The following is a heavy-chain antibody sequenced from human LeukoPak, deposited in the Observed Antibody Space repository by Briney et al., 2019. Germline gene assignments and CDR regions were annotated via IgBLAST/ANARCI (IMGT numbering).Heavy chain of an antibody. V-gene: IGHV3-11*01. J-gene: IGHJ6*03. CDR1: GFTFSDYY. Sequence: GGSLRLSCEASGFTFSDYYMTWMRQAPGKGLEWVSYISGSGTDILYADSVKGRFTISRDNAKNSLYLQMNSLRAEDTALYYCARDGLQRWLQLLVYYYYMDVWGKGTTVTVSS. CDR3: ARDGLQRWLQLLVYYYYMDV. CDR2: ISGSGTDI. D-gene: IGHD5-24*01.